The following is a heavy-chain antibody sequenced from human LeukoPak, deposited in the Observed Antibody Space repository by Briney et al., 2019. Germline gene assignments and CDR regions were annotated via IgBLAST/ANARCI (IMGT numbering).Heavy chain of an antibody. CDR3: TRVGYIDEGIDY. D-gene: IGHD5-24*01. Sequence: GGSLRLSCVASGFPFSSYWMTWVRQAPGKGLGWVANIKQDGSKKSYVDSVKGRFTISRDNAKNSLYLQMNSLRAEDTAIYYCTRVGYIDEGIDYWGQGTLVTVSS. CDR1: GFPFSSYW. J-gene: IGHJ4*02. V-gene: IGHV3-7*04. CDR2: IKQDGSKK.